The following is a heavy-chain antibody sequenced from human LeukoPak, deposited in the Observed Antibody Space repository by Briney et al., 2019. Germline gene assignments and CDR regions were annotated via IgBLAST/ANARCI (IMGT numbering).Heavy chain of an antibody. J-gene: IGHJ3*02. Sequence: GGSLRLSCAASGFTFSSYWMSWVRQAPGKGLEWVANIKQDGSEKYYVDSVKGRFTISRDNAKNSLYLQMTSLRAEDTAVYYCARLGGYCSSTSCYRSHAFDIWGQGTMVTVSS. CDR3: ARLGGYCSSTSCYRSHAFDI. D-gene: IGHD2-2*01. CDR2: IKQDGSEK. V-gene: IGHV3-7*01. CDR1: GFTFSSYW.